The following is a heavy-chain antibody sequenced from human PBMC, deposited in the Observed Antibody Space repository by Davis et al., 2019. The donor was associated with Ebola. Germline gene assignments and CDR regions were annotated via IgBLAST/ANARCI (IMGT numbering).Heavy chain of an antibody. CDR3: ARALVWFTMIVDPRDV. CDR1: GLTFSSYE. V-gene: IGHV3-48*03. J-gene: IGHJ6*02. CDR2: ISSSGSTI. Sequence: GGSLRLSCAASGLTFSSYEMNWVRQAPGKGLEWVSYISSSGSTIYYADSVKGRFTISRDNAKNSLYLQMNSLRAEDTAVYYCARALVWFTMIVDPRDVWGQGTTVTVSS. D-gene: IGHD3-22*01.